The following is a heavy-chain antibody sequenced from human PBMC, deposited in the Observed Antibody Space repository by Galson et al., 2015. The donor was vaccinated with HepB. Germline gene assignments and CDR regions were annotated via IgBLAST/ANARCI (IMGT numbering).Heavy chain of an antibody. J-gene: IGHJ2*01. V-gene: IGHV4-30-2*03. CDR2: IHNSRSP. CDR1: GFTFSSYT. Sequence: LRLSCAASGFTFSSYTMNWVRQAPGKGLEWIGSIHNSRSPHYHNIPSLKSRVAISVDTSKNQFSLKLRSVTAADTAVYYCARHPYTNGWLYWYFVLWGRGTLGTVSS. D-gene: IGHD6-19*01. CDR3: ARHPYTNGWLYWYFVL.